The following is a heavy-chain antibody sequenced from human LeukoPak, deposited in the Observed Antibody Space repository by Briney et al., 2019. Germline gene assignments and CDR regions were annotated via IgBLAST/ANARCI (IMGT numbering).Heavy chain of an antibody. Sequence: GSLRLSCAASGFTFSSYWMSWVRQAPGKGLEWVANIKQDGSEKYYVDSVKGRFTISRDNAKNSLYLQMNSLRAEDTAAYYCARDYRGYRAPYYFDYWGQGTLVTVSS. CDR1: GFTFSSYW. J-gene: IGHJ4*02. CDR3: ARDYRGYRAPYYFDY. D-gene: IGHD2-15*01. CDR2: IKQDGSEK. V-gene: IGHV3-7*01.